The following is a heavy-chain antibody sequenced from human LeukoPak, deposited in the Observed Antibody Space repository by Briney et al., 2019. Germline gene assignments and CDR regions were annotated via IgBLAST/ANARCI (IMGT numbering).Heavy chain of an antibody. Sequence: ASVKVSCKASGYTFTSYDINWVRQATGQGLEWMGWMNPNNGNTNYAQKLQGRVTMTTDTSTSTAYMELRSLRSDDTAVYYCARDPSSSWYGRNFDYWGQGTLVTVSS. CDR3: ARDPSSSWYGRNFDY. V-gene: IGHV1-18*01. CDR2: MNPNNGNT. D-gene: IGHD6-13*01. J-gene: IGHJ4*02. CDR1: GYTFTSYD.